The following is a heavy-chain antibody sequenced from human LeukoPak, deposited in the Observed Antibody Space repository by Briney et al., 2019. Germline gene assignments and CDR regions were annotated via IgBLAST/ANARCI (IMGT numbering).Heavy chain of an antibody. CDR1: GGSFSGYY. J-gene: IGHJ4*02. Sequence: SETLSLTCAVYGGSFSGYYWSWIRQPPGKGLEWIGEINHSGSTNYNPSLMSRVTISVDTSKNQFSLKLSSVTAADTAVYYCARGPTKRQSIVGATGEIDYWGQGTLVTVSS. CDR3: ARGPTKRQSIVGATGEIDY. D-gene: IGHD1-26*01. V-gene: IGHV4-34*01. CDR2: INHSGST.